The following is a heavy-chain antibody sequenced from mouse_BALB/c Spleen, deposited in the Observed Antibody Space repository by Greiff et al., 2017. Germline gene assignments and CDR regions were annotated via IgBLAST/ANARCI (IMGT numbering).Heavy chain of an antibody. CDR1: GYTFTSYY. Sequence: QVQLQQSGPELVKPGASVRISCKASGYTFTSYYIHWVKQRPGQGLEWIGWIYPGNVNTKYNEKFKGKATLTADKSSSTAYMQLSSLTSEDSAVYFCARGMITDYAMDYWGQGTSVTVSS. V-gene: IGHV1S56*01. D-gene: IGHD2-4*01. CDR3: ARGMITDYAMDY. CDR2: IYPGNVNT. J-gene: IGHJ4*01.